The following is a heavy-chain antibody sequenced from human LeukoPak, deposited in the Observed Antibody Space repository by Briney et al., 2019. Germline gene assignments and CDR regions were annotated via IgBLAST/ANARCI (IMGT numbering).Heavy chain of an antibody. D-gene: IGHD4-17*01. CDR3: ARGTRTTVTTYWFDP. CDR2: INPNSGGT. J-gene: IGHJ5*02. Sequence: ASVKVSCKASGYTFTGYYMHWVRQAPGQGLEWMGWINPNSGGTNYAQKFQGWVTMTRDTSISTAYMELSRLRSDDTAVYYCARGTRTTVTTYWFDPWGQGTLVTVSS. CDR1: GYTFTGYY. V-gene: IGHV1-2*04.